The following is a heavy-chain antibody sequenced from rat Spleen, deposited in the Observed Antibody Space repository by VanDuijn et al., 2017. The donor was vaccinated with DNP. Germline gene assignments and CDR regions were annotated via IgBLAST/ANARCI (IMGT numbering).Heavy chain of an antibody. CDR2: IIYDDSTT. CDR1: GFTFSDYN. J-gene: IGHJ2*01. D-gene: IGHD5-1*01. Sequence: EVQLVESGGGLVQPGRSLKLSCAASGFTFSDYNMAWVRQAPKKGLEWVATIIYDDSTTHYRDSVKGRFTISRDNVKSALYLQMDSLRSEDTATYYCTAELGGYWGQGVMVTVSS. V-gene: IGHV5-7*01. CDR3: TAELGGY.